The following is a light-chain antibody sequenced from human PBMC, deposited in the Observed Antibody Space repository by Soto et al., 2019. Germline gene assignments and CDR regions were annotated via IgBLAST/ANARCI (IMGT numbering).Light chain of an antibody. CDR1: QSVSSN. J-gene: IGKJ1*01. CDR2: GAS. V-gene: IGKV3-15*01. CDR3: QQYNNWPPT. Sequence: ELVMTQSPATLSVSRGDRATLSCRASQSVSSNLAWYQQKPGQAPRLLIYGASTKATVIPAGFSGSGSGTEFTLTISSLQSEDFAVYFCQQYNNWPPTFGQGTNVDIK.